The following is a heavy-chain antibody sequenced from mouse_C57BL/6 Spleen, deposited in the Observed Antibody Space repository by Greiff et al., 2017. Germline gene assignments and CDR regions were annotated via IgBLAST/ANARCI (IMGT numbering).Heavy chain of an antibody. D-gene: IGHD2-5*01. Sequence: VQLQQPGAELVKPGASVKLSCKASGYTFTSYWMHWVKQRPGQGLEWIGMIHPNSGSTNYNEKFKSKATLTVDKSSSTAYMQLSSLTSEDSAVYYCARRGDYSNLFAYWGQGTLVTVSA. CDR1: GYTFTSYW. CDR2: IHPNSGST. CDR3: ARRGDYSNLFAY. J-gene: IGHJ3*01. V-gene: IGHV1-64*01.